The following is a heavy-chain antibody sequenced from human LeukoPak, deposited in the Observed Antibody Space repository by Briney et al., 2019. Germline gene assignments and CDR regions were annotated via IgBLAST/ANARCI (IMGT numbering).Heavy chain of an antibody. Sequence: GGSLRLSCAASGFSFSRYNINWVRQAPGKGLEWISYISSSGGTIYYADSVKGRFTISKDNAKNSLYLQMNSLRVEDTAVYYCARENKMGYSYAADCWGQGTLVTVSS. CDR1: GFSFSRYN. V-gene: IGHV3-48*04. D-gene: IGHD5-18*01. J-gene: IGHJ4*02. CDR3: ARENKMGYSYAADC. CDR2: ISSSGGTI.